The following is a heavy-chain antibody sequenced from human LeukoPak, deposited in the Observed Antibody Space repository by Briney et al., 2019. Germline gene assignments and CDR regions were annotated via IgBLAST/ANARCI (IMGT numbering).Heavy chain of an antibody. D-gene: IGHD6-19*01. J-gene: IGHJ6*02. CDR1: GYTFTRYD. V-gene: IGHV1-8*01. Sequence: ASVKVSCKASGYTFTRYDINWVRQATGQGLEWMGWMNPNSGNTGYAQKFQGRVTMTRNTSISTAYMELSSLRSEDTAVYYCARTPGQQWLVPPRYGMDVWGQGTTVTVSS. CDR2: MNPNSGNT. CDR3: ARTPGQQWLVPPRYGMDV.